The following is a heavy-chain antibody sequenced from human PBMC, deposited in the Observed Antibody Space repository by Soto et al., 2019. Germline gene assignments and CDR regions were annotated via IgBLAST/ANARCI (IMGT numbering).Heavy chain of an antibody. CDR2: ISSSSSYI. CDR3: ARDLVPAEEEVFDY. V-gene: IGHV3-21*01. J-gene: IGHJ4*02. D-gene: IGHD2-2*01. Sequence: GGSLRLSCAASGFTFSSYSMNWVRQAPGKGLEWVSSISSSSSYIYYADSVKGRFTISRDNSKNSLYLQMNGLRAKDTAVYYCARDLVPAEEEVFDYWGQGTLVTVSS. CDR1: GFTFSSYS.